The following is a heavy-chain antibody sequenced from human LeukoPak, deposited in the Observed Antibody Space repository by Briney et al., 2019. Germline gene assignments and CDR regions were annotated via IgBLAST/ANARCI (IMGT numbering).Heavy chain of an antibody. CDR1: GLTFSDFW. Sequence: GESLRLSCAASGLTFSDFWMSWVRQAPGKGLEWVANIKQDASEKYYVDSVKGRFTISRDNAKNSLYLQMNSLRTEDTAVYYCAREMGATTPWGQGTLVTVSS. J-gene: IGHJ5*02. V-gene: IGHV3-7*01. D-gene: IGHD1-14*01. CDR3: AREMGATTP. CDR2: IKQDASEK.